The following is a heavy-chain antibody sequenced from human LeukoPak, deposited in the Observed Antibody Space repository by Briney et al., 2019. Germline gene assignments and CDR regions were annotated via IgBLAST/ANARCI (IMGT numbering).Heavy chain of an antibody. CDR3: ARDGAYCSNGRCYNYMDV. CDR2: INPSLGDT. J-gene: IGHJ6*03. Sequence: GASVKVSCKASGYSFNAYYIHWVRQAPRQGLEWMGWINPSLGDTEYAQNFQGRVIMTRDTSIRTAYMELNSLRSDDTALYYCARDGAYCSNGRCYNYMDVWGKGTTVTVSS. CDR1: GYSFNAYY. V-gene: IGHV1-2*02. D-gene: IGHD2-8*01.